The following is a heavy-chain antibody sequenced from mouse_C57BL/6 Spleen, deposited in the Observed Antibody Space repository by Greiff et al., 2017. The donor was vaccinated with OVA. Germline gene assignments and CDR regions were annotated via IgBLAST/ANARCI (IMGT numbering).Heavy chain of an antibody. CDR2: ISSGSSTT. D-gene: IGHD1-1*01. CDR3: ARPIITTVVGAMDY. Sequence: EVQLVESGGGLVKPGGSLKLSCAASGFTFSDYGMHWVRQAPEKGLEWVAYISSGSSTTYYADTVKGRFTISRDNAKNTLFLQMTSLRSEDTAMYYCARPIITTVVGAMDYWGQGTSVTVSS. J-gene: IGHJ4*01. V-gene: IGHV5-17*01. CDR1: GFTFSDYG.